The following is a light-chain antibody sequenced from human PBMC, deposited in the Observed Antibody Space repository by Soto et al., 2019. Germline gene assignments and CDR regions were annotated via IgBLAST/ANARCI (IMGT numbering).Light chain of an antibody. CDR3: AVCDDSLNGVA. V-gene: IGLV1-44*01. J-gene: IGLJ2*01. CDR2: SND. CDR1: TSNIGKYT. Sequence: QSVLTQPPSASGTPGQRVTISCSGSTSNIGKYTVNWYQQLPGTAPKLLIVSNDQRPSGVPAGFSGSKSGTSASLAISGLQSDDEADYYCAVCDDSLNGVAFGGGTKVTVL.